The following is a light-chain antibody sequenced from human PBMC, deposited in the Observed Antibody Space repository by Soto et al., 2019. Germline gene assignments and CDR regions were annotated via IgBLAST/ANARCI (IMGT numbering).Light chain of an antibody. V-gene: IGKV3-11*01. J-gene: IGKJ1*01. CDR1: QSVSSY. CDR3: QQRSNWWT. Sequence: PGERATLSCRASQSVSSYLAWYQQKPGQAPRLLIYDASNRATGIPARFSGSGSGTDFTLTISSLEPEDFAVYYCQQRSNWWTFGQGTKVDIK. CDR2: DAS.